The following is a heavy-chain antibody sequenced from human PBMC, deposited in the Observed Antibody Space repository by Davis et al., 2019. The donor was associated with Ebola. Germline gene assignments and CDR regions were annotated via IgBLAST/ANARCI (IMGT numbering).Heavy chain of an antibody. Sequence: AASVKVSCKASGYTFTSYYMHWVRQAPGQGLEWMGIINPSGGSTTYAQKFQGRVTMTRDTSTSTVYMELSSLRSEDTAVYYCARSDVAAIYYYGMDVWGQGTTVTVSS. V-gene: IGHV1-46*01. CDR1: GYTFTSYY. J-gene: IGHJ6*02. CDR3: ARSDVAAIYYYGMDV. D-gene: IGHD6-19*01. CDR2: INPSGGST.